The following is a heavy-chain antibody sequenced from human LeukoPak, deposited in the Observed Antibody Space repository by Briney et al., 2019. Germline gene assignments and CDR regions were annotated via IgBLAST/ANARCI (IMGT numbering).Heavy chain of an antibody. CDR3: SRGRSEIGGYYPEYF. J-gene: IGHJ1*01. D-gene: IGHD3-22*01. CDR2: IKSDGGT. V-gene: IGHV3-74*01. CDR1: GFTFSSYW. Sequence: GGSLRLSCAASGFTFSSYWMHWVRQAPGKGLLWVSRIKSDGGTNNAESAEGGFTTSRDNTNNTRSLQMNRLRAENTRVYYSSRGRSEIGGYYPEYF.